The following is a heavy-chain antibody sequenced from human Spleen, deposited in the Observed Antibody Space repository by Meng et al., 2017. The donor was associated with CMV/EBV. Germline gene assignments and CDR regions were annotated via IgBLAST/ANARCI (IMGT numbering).Heavy chain of an antibody. V-gene: IGHV1-2*02. CDR2: INPKSSGT. J-gene: IGHJ6*02. Sequence: ASVKVSCKASGYTFTGYYIHWVRRAPGQGPEWMGWINPKSSGTHYPQKFQGRVTMTSDTSISTAYMELSRLRSDDTAVYYCARGGGITMVRGVTDYYYGMDVWGQGTTVTISS. D-gene: IGHD3-10*01. CDR3: ARGGGITMVRGVTDYYYGMDV. CDR1: GYTFTGYY.